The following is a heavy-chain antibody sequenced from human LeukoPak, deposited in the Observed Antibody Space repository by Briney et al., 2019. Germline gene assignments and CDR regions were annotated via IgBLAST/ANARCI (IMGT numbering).Heavy chain of an antibody. Sequence: SETLSLTCTVSGGSISSSGYYWTWIRQLPGKGLDWIGYMSYSGSTSYNPSLKSRVIISVDTSKNQLSLMLSSVTAADTAVYYCAREGYNRLDYWGQGTLVTVSS. CDR3: AREGYNRLDY. V-gene: IGHV4-31*02. D-gene: IGHD5-24*01. J-gene: IGHJ4*02. CDR2: MSYSGST. CDR1: GGSISSSGYY.